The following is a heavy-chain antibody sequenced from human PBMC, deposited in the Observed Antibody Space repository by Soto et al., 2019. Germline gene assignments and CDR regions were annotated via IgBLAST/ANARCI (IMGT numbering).Heavy chain of an antibody. D-gene: IGHD6-19*01. CDR2: IYPGDSDT. Sequence: PGESLKISCKASGYSFTNYWIGWVRQMPGKGLEWMVIIYPGDSDTRYSPSFQGHVTISADKSISTAYLQWNSLKASDTAMYYCARGWAPYSSGWYPNSYYFDYWGQGTLVTVSS. CDR1: GYSFTNYW. CDR3: ARGWAPYSSGWYPNSYYFDY. V-gene: IGHV5-51*01. J-gene: IGHJ4*02.